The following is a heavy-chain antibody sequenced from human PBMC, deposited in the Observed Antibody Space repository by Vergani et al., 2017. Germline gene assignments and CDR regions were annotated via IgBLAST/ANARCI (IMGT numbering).Heavy chain of an antibody. J-gene: IGHJ4*02. CDR2: IYHSGGA. Sequence: QLHLQESGPGLVKPSEPLSLTCTVSGGSITSSSYYWGWIRQPPGKGLEWIGNIYHSGGAYYNPSLKGRVTISVDTSKNQFSLEVTSVTAADTAIYFCARTESFILRYFHWALWGQGTLVTVSS. D-gene: IGHD3-9*01. V-gene: IGHV4-39*01. CDR1: GGSITSSSYY. CDR3: ARTESFILRYFHWAL.